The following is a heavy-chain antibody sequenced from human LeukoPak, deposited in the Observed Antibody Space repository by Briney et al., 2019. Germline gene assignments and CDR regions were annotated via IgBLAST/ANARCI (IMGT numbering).Heavy chain of an antibody. D-gene: IGHD7-27*01. CDR3: AGGQPNWGFDF. Sequence: ASVKVSCKASGYTFTSYDINWVRQATGQGPEWMGWMSPNGGNTGYAQKFQGRVAMTRDTSISTAYMELSSLRSDDTAVYYCAGGQPNWGFDFWGQGTLVTVSS. CDR2: MSPNGGNT. J-gene: IGHJ4*02. V-gene: IGHV1-8*01. CDR1: GYTFTSYD.